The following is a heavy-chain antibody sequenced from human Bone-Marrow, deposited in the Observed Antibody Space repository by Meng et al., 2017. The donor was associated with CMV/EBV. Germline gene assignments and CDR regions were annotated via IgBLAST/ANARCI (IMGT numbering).Heavy chain of an antibody. V-gene: IGHV4-39*01. D-gene: IGHD3-9*01. CDR1: GGSISSGGYY. J-gene: IGHJ4*02. Sequence: SETLSLTCTVSGGSISSGGYYWSWIRQHPGKGLEWIGSIYYSGSTYYNPSLKSRVTISVDTSKNQFSLKLSSVTAADTAVYYCAGERNYDILTGYYPPVDWGQGTLVTVSS. CDR2: IYYSGST. CDR3: AGERNYDILTGYYPPVD.